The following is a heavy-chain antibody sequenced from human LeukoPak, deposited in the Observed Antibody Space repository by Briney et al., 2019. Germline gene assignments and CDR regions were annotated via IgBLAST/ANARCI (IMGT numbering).Heavy chain of an antibody. V-gene: IGHV3-73*01. J-gene: IGHJ6*02. CDR1: GFTFSGSA. CDR3: TRPPGIAVAGTSMDV. D-gene: IGHD6-19*01. CDR2: IRSKANSYAT. Sequence: PGGSLKLSCAASGFTFSGSAMHWVRQASGKGLERVGRIRSKANSYATAYAASVKGRFTISRDDSKNTAYLQMNSLKTEDTAVYYCTRPPGIAVAGTSMDVWGQGTTVTVSS.